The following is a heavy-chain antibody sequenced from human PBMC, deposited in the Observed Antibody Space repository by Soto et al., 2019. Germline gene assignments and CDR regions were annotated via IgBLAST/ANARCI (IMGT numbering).Heavy chain of an antibody. V-gene: IGHV4-39*01. J-gene: IGHJ5*02. CDR1: GGSISSSSYY. Sequence: SETLSLTCTVSGGSISSSSYYWGWIRQPPGKGLERIGSIYYSGSTYYKPSLKNRDNISVDTSKKQFTMKLNSVTAADTAVYYCARHYSILGAEYNWFDPWGQGTLVTVSS. CDR2: IYYSGST. CDR3: ARHYSILGAEYNWFDP. D-gene: IGHD1-26*01.